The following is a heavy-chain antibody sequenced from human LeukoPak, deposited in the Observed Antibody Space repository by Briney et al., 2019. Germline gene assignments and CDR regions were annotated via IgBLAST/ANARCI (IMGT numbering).Heavy chain of an antibody. CDR1: GFTFSDYY. J-gene: IGHJ5*02. Sequence: GGSLRLSCAASGFTFSDYYISWIRQAPGKGLEGVSYISSSGSTIYYADSVKGRFTISRDNAKNSLYLQMNSLRAEDTAVYYCARDSLDGYSRFNWFDPWGQGTLVTVSS. D-gene: IGHD6-13*01. V-gene: IGHV3-11*01. CDR3: ARDSLDGYSRFNWFDP. CDR2: ISSSGSTI.